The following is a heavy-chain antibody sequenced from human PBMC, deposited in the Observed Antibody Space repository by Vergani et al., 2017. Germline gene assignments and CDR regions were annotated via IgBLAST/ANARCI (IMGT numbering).Heavy chain of an antibody. CDR2: IKSKTDGGTT. CDR3: ARDQIAAAVPNRFDP. Sequence: EVQLVESGGGLVKPGGSLRLSCAASGFTFSNAWMSWVRQAPGKGLEWVGRIKSKTDGGTTDYAAPVKGRFTISRDDSKNTLYLQMNSLRAEDTAVYYCARDQIAAAVPNRFDPWGQGTLVTVSS. V-gene: IGHV3-15*01. J-gene: IGHJ5*02. D-gene: IGHD6-13*01. CDR1: GFTFSNAW.